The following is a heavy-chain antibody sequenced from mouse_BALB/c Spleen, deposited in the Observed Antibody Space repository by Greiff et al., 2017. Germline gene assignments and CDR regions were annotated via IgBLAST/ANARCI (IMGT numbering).Heavy chain of an antibody. Sequence: VMLVESGPGLVAPSQSLSITCTVSGFSLTSYGVHWVRQPPGKGLEWLGVIWAGGSTNYNSALMSRLSISKDNSKSQVFLKMNSLQTDDTAMYYCAREGYDVHYAMDYWGQGTSVTVSS. D-gene: IGHD2-12*01. J-gene: IGHJ4*01. CDR3: AREGYDVHYAMDY. CDR1: GFSLTSYG. V-gene: IGHV2-9*02. CDR2: IWAGGST.